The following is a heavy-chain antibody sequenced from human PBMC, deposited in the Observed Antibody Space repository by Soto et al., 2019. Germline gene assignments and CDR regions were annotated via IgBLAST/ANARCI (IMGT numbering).Heavy chain of an antibody. D-gene: IGHD4-17*01. V-gene: IGHV4-4*02. CDR2: IYHSGST. CDR1: GGSISSSNW. Sequence: QVQLQESGPGLVKPSGTLSLTCAVSGGSISSSNWWSWVRQPPGKGLEWIGEIYHSGSTNYNPSLKSRVTXXVXKXXNQFSLKLRSVTAADTAVYYCARRDYGDYGRVFDYWGQGTLVTVSS. J-gene: IGHJ4*02. CDR3: ARRDYGDYGRVFDY.